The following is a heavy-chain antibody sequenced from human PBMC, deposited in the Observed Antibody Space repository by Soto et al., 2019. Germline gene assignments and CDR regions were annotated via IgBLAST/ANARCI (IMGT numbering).Heavy chain of an antibody. V-gene: IGHV3-74*01. J-gene: IGHJ5*02. CDR2: ITSDGKSK. CDR3: ARESGDWPLNWFDP. D-gene: IGHD2-21*02. Sequence: GGSLRLSCAASGFNFSNHWMHRVRQRPAEGLVWVSRITSDGKSKAYAESVKGRFAISRDNAKNTPYLQMNGLTAEDTAVYYCARESGDWPLNWFDPWGQGTLVTVSS. CDR1: GFNFSNHW.